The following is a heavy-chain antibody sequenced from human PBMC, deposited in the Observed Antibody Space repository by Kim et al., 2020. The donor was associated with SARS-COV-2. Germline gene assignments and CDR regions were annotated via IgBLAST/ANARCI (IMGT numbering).Heavy chain of an antibody. CDR3: ARDLGVVPDTFSANDGMDI. D-gene: IGHD2-21*02. CDR2: ISSSSSYI. Sequence: GGSLRLSCAASGFTFSSYSMNWVRQAPGKGLEWVSSISSSSSYIYYADSVKGRFTISRDNAKNSLYLQMNSLRAEDTAVYYCARDLGVVPDTFSANDGMDIWGQGTTVTVSS. J-gene: IGHJ6*02. V-gene: IGHV3-21*01. CDR1: GFTFSSYS.